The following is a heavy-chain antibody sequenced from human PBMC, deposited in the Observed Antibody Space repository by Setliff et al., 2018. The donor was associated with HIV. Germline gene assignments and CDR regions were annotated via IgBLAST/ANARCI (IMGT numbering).Heavy chain of an antibody. V-gene: IGHV1-69*13. CDR1: GYTFTSYD. D-gene: IGHD2-21*02. J-gene: IGHJ6*03. CDR3: AREYCGGDCYSFTYHYYYMDV. Sequence: ASVKVSCKASGYTFTSYDINWVRQATGQGLEWMGGIVPILNTGNYAPKFQGGVTITADESTSTAYMELSSLRSEDTAVYYCAREYCGGDCYSFTYHYYYMDVWGKGTTVTVSS. CDR2: IVPILNTG.